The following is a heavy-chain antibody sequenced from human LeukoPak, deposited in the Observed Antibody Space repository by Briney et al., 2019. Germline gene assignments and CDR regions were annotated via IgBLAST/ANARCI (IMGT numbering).Heavy chain of an antibody. Sequence: TPSETLSLTCSVSGDSISSYYWTWIRQPAGKGLEWIGRVYASRSANYNPSLKSRVTMSVDTSKNQFSLKLNSVTAADTAVYYCARALAGGGYGGEYYYYYMDVWGKGTTVTVSS. CDR2: VYASRSA. J-gene: IGHJ6*03. V-gene: IGHV4-4*07. CDR1: GDSISSYY. D-gene: IGHD2/OR15-2a*01. CDR3: ARALAGGGYGGEYYYYYMDV.